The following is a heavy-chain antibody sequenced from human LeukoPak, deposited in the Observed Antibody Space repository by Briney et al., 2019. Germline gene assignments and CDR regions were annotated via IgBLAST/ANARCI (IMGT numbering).Heavy chain of an antibody. V-gene: IGHV1-2*02. CDR2: INPNSGGT. Sequence: ASVKVSCKASGYTFTSYDINWVRQATGQGLEWMGWINPNSGGTNYAQKFQGRVTMTRDTSISTAYMELSRLRSDDTAVHYCARPRSTMVRGVFTIDYWGQGTLVTVSS. J-gene: IGHJ4*02. CDR1: GYTFTSYD. D-gene: IGHD3-10*01. CDR3: ARPRSTMVRGVFTIDY.